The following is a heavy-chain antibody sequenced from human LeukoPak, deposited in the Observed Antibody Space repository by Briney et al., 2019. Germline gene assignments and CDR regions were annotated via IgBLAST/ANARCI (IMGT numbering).Heavy chain of an antibody. Sequence: SETLSLTCAASGYSISGAYYWGWIRQPPGKGLEWIGNIFHGGSTYYNPSLTSRVTISVDTSKNQFSLKLSSVTAADTAVYYCARVASPTITIFGVVHYYYYYMDVWGKGTTVTVSS. CDR1: GYSISGAYY. D-gene: IGHD3-3*01. J-gene: IGHJ6*03. V-gene: IGHV4-38-2*01. CDR3: ARVASPTITIFGVVHYYYYYMDV. CDR2: IFHGGST.